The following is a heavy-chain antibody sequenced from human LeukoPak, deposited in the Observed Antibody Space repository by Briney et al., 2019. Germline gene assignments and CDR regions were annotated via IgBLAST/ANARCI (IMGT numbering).Heavy chain of an antibody. D-gene: IGHD5-18*01. J-gene: IGHJ3*02. CDR2: ISYDGSNK. V-gene: IGHV3-30*04. Sequence: GGSLRLSCAASGFTFSSYAMHWVRQAPGKGLEWVAVISYDGSNKYYADSVKGRFTISRDNSKNTLYLQTNSLRAEDTAVYYCARWIQLWLRENDAFDIWGQGTMVTVSS. CDR1: GFTFSSYA. CDR3: ARWIQLWLRENDAFDI.